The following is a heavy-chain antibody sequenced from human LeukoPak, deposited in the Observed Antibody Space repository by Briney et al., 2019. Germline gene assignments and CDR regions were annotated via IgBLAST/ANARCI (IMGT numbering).Heavy chain of an antibody. CDR2: INHSGST. V-gene: IGHV4-34*01. Sequence: PSETLSLTCAVYGGSFSGYYWSWIRQPPGKGLEWIGEINHSGSTNYNPSLKNRVTISVDTSKNQFSLKLSSVTAADTAVYYCARTDYDFWSGYYIGPDYWGQGTLVTVSS. D-gene: IGHD3-3*01. CDR1: GGSFSGYY. CDR3: ARTDYDFWSGYYIGPDY. J-gene: IGHJ4*02.